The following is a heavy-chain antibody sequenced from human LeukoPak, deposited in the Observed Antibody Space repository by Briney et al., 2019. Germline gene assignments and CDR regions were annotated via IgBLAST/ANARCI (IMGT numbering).Heavy chain of an antibody. D-gene: IGHD6-13*01. V-gene: IGHV4-39*01. CDR3: ARVPGYGSSWARGYFDY. J-gene: IGHJ4*02. CDR2: VYYSGST. CDR1: GDSISSSSYY. Sequence: PSETLSLTCIVSGDSISSSSYYWGWIRQPPGKGLEWIGNVYYSGSTYYNPSLKSRVTMSVDTSKNQFSLKLSSVTAADTAVYYCARVPGYGSSWARGYFDYWGQGTLVTVSS.